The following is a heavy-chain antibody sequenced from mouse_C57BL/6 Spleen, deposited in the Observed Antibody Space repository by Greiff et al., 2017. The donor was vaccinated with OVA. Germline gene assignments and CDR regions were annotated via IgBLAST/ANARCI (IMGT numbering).Heavy chain of an antibody. CDR1: GYTFTDYN. CDR2: INPNNGGT. V-gene: IGHV1-18*01. CDR3: ARKSRYAMDY. Sequence: EVKLQESGPELVKPGASVKIPCKASGYTFTDYNMDWVKQSHGKSLEWIGDINPNNGGTIYNQKFKGKATLTVDKSSSTAYMELRSLTSEDTAVYYCARKSRYAMDYWGQGTSVTVSS. J-gene: IGHJ4*01. D-gene: IGHD1-1*01.